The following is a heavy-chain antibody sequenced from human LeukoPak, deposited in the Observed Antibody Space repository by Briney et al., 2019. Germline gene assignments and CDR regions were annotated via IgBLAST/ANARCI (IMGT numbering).Heavy chain of an antibody. CDR1: GFTFGDYY. CDR3: ARDRAYYDILTGYYRDWFDP. V-gene: IGHV3-11*01. D-gene: IGHD3-9*01. CDR2: ISSSGSTI. Sequence: GSLRLSCAASGFTFGDYYMSWIRQAPGKGLEWVSYISSSGSTIYYADSVKGRFTISRDNAKNSLYLQMNSLRAEDTAVYYCARDRAYYDILTGYYRDWFDPWGQGTLVTVSS. J-gene: IGHJ5*02.